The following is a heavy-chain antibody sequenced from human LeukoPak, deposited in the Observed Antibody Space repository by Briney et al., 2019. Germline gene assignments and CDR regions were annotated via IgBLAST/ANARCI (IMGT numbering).Heavy chain of an antibody. CDR1: GDSVSSNNAA. CDR2: TYYRSKWYS. CDR3: AREIPAENWFDP. Sequence: SQTLSLTCAISGDSVSSNNAAWNWIRQSPSRVLEWLGRTYYRSKWYSDYAVSVKSRIAINPDTSKNQFSLRLNSVTPEDTAVHFCAREIPAENWFDPWGQGALVTVSS. D-gene: IGHD6-13*01. J-gene: IGHJ5*02. V-gene: IGHV6-1*01.